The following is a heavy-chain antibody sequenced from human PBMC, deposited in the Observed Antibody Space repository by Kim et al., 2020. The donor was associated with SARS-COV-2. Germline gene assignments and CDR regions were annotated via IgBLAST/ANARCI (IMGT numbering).Heavy chain of an antibody. V-gene: IGHV1-2*02. D-gene: IGHD1-26*01. Sequence: YAQKFQGRVTMTRDTSISTAYMELSRLRSDDTAVYYCARDLSGGGNWFDPWGQGTLVTVSS. J-gene: IGHJ5*02. CDR3: ARDLSGGGNWFDP.